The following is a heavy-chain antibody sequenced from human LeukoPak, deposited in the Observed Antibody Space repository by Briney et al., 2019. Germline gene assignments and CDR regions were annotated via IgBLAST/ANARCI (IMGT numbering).Heavy chain of an antibody. V-gene: IGHV3-23*01. CDR1: GFTFSTYA. D-gene: IGHD3-10*01. CDR3: AREGYGSGSYNLFDY. CDR2: ITGSGRDT. J-gene: IGHJ4*02. Sequence: GGSLRLSCAASGFTFSTYAMNWVRQAPGKRLEWVSSITGSGRDTYYAGSVRGRITISRDNSRNTLYLQMNSLRAEDTAVYYCAREGYGSGSYNLFDYWGQGTLVTVSS.